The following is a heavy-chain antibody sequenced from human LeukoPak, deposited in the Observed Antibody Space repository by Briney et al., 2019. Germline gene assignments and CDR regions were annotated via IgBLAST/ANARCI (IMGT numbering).Heavy chain of an antibody. CDR1: GFTVSSNY. V-gene: IGHV3-66*02. D-gene: IGHD7-27*01. Sequence: GGSLRLSCAASGFTVSSNYMSWVRQAPGKGLEWVSVLYSGGITYYADSVKGRFTISRDNSKNTLYLKMNSLRPEDTAVYYCASSTGDRRYFDYWSQGTLVTVSS. CDR3: ASSTGDRRYFDY. CDR2: LYSGGIT. J-gene: IGHJ4*02.